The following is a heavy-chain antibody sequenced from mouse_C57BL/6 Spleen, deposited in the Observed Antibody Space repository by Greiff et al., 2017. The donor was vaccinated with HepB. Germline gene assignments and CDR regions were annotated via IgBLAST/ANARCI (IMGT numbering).Heavy chain of an antibody. CDR1: GYAFSSSW. Sequence: QVQLQQSGPELVKPGASVKISCKASGYAFSSSWMNWVKQRPGKGLEWIGRLYPGDGDTNYNGKFKGKATLTADKSSSTAYMQLSSLTSEDSAVYFCARSSNYFDYFDYWGQGTTLTVSS. CDR2: LYPGDGDT. V-gene: IGHV1-82*01. D-gene: IGHD2-5*01. J-gene: IGHJ2*01. CDR3: ARSSNYFDYFDY.